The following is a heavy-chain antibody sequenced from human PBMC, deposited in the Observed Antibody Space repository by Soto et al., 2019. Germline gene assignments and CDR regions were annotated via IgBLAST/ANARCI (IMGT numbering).Heavy chain of an antibody. V-gene: IGHV1-58*01. D-gene: IGHD3-10*01. Sequence: GASVKVSCKASGFTFTSSAVQWVRQARGQRLEWIGWIVVGSGNTNYAQKFQERVTITRDMSTSTAYMELSSLRSEDTAVYYCAAGYGSGSHRIDYSYGMDVWGQGTTVTRLL. CDR1: GFTFTSSA. CDR3: AAGYGSGSHRIDYSYGMDV. CDR2: IVVGSGNT. J-gene: IGHJ6*02.